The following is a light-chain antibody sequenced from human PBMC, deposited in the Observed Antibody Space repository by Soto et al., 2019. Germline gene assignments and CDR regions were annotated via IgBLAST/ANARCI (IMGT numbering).Light chain of an antibody. CDR1: QSVSSN. Sequence: EIVMTQSPATLSVSPGERATLSCRASQSVSSNLAWYQQKPGQAPRLLIYVASTRATGVPARFSGSGSGTEFTLTISNLQSEDFAVYYCQQYNNWPPITFGQGTRLEIK. CDR3: QQYNNWPPIT. V-gene: IGKV3-15*01. J-gene: IGKJ5*01. CDR2: VAS.